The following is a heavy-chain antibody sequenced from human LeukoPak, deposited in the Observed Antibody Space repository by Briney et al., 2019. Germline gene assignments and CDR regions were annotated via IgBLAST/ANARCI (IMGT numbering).Heavy chain of an antibody. CDR1: GFTFSSYA. V-gene: IGHV3-23*01. CDR2: IRCSGGST. Sequence: GGSLRLSCAASGFTFSSYAMSWVRQAPGKGLEWVSAIRCSGGSTYYADSVKGRFTISRDNSKNTLYLQMNSLRAEETAVYYCATDKEGYYGSGSYGFDYWGQGTLVTVSS. D-gene: IGHD3-10*01. J-gene: IGHJ4*02. CDR3: ATDKEGYYGSGSYGFDY.